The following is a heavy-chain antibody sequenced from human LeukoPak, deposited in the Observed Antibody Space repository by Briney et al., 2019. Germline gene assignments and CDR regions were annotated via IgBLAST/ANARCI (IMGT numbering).Heavy chain of an antibody. Sequence: GGSLRLSCAASGFTFSSYAMSWVRQAPGKGLEWVSAISGSGGSTYYADSVKGRFTISRDNSKNTLYLQMNSLRVEDTAVYYCAKDLGYNWNSGGWFDPWGQGTLVTVSS. CDR2: ISGSGGST. CDR3: AKDLGYNWNSGGWFDP. D-gene: IGHD1-7*01. V-gene: IGHV3-23*01. J-gene: IGHJ5*02. CDR1: GFTFSSYA.